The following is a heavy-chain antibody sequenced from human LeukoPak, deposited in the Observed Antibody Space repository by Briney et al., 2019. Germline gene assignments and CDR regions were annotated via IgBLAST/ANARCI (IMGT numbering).Heavy chain of an antibody. CDR2: INSNGDEI. D-gene: IGHD6-6*01. CDR1: GFTFSTYA. J-gene: IGHJ4*02. CDR3: ANWIGSSSRDY. V-gene: IGHV3-23*01. Sequence: GGSLRLSCVASGFTFSTYAMTWVRQAPGKGLEWVSGINSNGDEIYYADSVRGRFTITRDNSNNALYLQMDSLRAEDTAVYYCANWIGSSSRDYWGQGTLVTVSS.